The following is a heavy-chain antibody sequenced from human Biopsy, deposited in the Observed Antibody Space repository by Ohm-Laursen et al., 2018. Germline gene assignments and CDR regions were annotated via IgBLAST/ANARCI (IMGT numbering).Heavy chain of an antibody. V-gene: IGHV4-34*01. CDR2: VSHSGST. Sequence: SETLSLTCPVSGGSFSGYYWSWIRQTPGKGLEWIGEVSHSGSTNYSPSLKSRATISVDTPKNQFSLNLSSVTAADTAVYYCARLTGDYIWGNWRINHDPFDIWDQGTSVTVSS. J-gene: IGHJ3*02. CDR3: ARLTGDYIWGNWRINHDPFDI. D-gene: IGHD3-16*01. CDR1: GGSFSGYY.